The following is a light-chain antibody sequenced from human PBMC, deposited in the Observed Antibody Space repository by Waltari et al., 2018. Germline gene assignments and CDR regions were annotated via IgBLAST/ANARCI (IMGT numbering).Light chain of an antibody. CDR2: WAS. CDR1: QTVLSRSINKNY. V-gene: IGKV4-1*01. Sequence: DIVVTPSPDSLAVSLGERASITCTSSQTVLSRSINKNYFGCYPQKPGQPPKLLIYWASTRESGVPDRFSGSGSGTDFTLTISSLHAEDVAVYYCQQYYTTPPTFGPGTRVDI. CDR3: QQYYTTPPT. J-gene: IGKJ3*01.